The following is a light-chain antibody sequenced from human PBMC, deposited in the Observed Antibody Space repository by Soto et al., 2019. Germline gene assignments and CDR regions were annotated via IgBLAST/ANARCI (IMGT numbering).Light chain of an antibody. CDR2: GAS. V-gene: IGKV3-20*01. J-gene: IGKJ1*01. CDR1: QSVSSGY. Sequence: EIVLTQSPGALSLSPGDRATLSCRASQSVSSGYLAWYQQKPGQAPRLLIHGASNRATGIPDRFSGSGSGTDFTLTISRLEPEDFAVYYCQQYGSSGTFGQGTKVDIK. CDR3: QQYGSSGT.